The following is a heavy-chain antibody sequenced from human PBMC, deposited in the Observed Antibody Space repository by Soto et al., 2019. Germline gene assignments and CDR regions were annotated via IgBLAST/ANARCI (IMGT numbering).Heavy chain of an antibody. Sequence: SGPTLVNPTQTLTLTYTFSGFSFTTAGVAVGWIRQTPGGALEWLTLIYYNDDRRFSPSLKTRLTITGDTSKNQVVLSLTNVDPGDTATYFCAHSDGGYEIIYFDFWGQGIPVTVSS. CDR1: GFSFTTAGVA. V-gene: IGHV2-5*01. CDR2: IYYNDDR. J-gene: IGHJ4*02. CDR3: AHSDGGYEIIYFDF. D-gene: IGHD5-12*01.